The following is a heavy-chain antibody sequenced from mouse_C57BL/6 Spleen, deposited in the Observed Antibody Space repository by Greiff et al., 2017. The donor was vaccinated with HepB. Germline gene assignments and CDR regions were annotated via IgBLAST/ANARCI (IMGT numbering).Heavy chain of an antibody. Sequence: QVQLQQSGAELVKPGASVKLSCKASGYTFTEYTIHWVKQRPGQGLEWIGWFYPGSGSIKYNEKFKDKATLTADKSSSTAYMELSRLTSEDSAVYFCARHEAGGYGTVYYAMDYWGQGTSVTVSS. J-gene: IGHJ4*01. CDR1: GYTFTEYT. V-gene: IGHV1-62-2*01. D-gene: IGHD2-2*01. CDR2: FYPGSGSI. CDR3: ARHEAGGYGTVYYAMDY.